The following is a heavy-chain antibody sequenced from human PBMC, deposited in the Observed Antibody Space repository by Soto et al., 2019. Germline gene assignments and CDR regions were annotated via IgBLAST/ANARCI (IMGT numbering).Heavy chain of an antibody. D-gene: IGHD1-26*01. CDR1: GFTFSSYA. Sequence: GGSLRLSCAASGFTFSSYAMSWVRQAPGKGLEWVSAISGSGGSTYYADSVKGRFTISRDNSKNTLYLQMNSLRAEDTAVYYCAKPYSGSDRRLDYYYGMDVWGQGTTVTVSS. CDR2: ISGSGGST. CDR3: AKPYSGSDRRLDYYYGMDV. J-gene: IGHJ6*02. V-gene: IGHV3-23*01.